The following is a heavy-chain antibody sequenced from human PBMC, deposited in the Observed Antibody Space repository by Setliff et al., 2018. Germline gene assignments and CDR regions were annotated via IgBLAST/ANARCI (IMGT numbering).Heavy chain of an antibody. CDR3: ARRPGYRSAHSNESY. J-gene: IGHJ4*02. CDR1: AYSFSGYY. CDR2: INTNSGDT. Sequence: GASVKVSCKTSAYSFSGYYIHWVRQAPGQGLEWMGWINTNSGDTRYAQKFQGRVTMTRDTSISTAYMELSRLRSDDTAVYYCARRPGYRSAHSNESYWGQGTLVTVSS. V-gene: IGHV1-2*02. D-gene: IGHD3-16*02.